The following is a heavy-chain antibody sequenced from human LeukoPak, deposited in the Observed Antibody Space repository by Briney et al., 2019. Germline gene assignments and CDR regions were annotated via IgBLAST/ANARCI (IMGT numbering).Heavy chain of an antibody. Sequence: PSQTLSLTCTVSGGSISSRSYCWSWIRQPAGKGLEWIGHVHISGSTNYNSSLKSRVTISVDTSKNQFSLKLSSVTAADTAVYYCARLHRGSGSPFDYYMDVWGKGTTVTISS. CDR2: VHISGST. V-gene: IGHV4-61*09. J-gene: IGHJ6*03. CDR1: GGSISSRSYC. CDR3: ARLHRGSGSPFDYYMDV. D-gene: IGHD3-10*01.